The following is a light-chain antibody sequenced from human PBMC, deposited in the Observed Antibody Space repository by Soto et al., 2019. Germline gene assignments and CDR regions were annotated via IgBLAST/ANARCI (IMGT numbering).Light chain of an antibody. CDR3: CSFARSSSFYV. J-gene: IGLJ1*01. V-gene: IGLV2-23*01. CDR2: EGD. Sequence: QTAHAWPAPWSASPGQSITTSCIGTGSVVGGPNFVSWYQQHPGKAPKLIIFEGDRRPSGVSGRFSGSKSGNTASLTISGLQAEDEADYYCCSFARSSSFYVFGTGTKVTVL. CDR1: GSVVGGPNF.